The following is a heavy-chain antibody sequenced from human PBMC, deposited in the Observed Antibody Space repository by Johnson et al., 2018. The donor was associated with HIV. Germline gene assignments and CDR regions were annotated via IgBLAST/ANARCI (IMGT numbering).Heavy chain of an antibody. CDR2: IGTAGDT. CDR3: AKNFWGGRYPPFAFDI. V-gene: IGHV3-13*01. D-gene: IGHD1-26*01. J-gene: IGHJ3*02. Sequence: EVHLVESGGGLIQPGGSLRLSCAASGFTVSSNYMHWVRQATGKGLEWVSAIGTAGDTYYPGSVKGRFTISRENAKNSLYLQMKRRRAGDTAVYYCAKNFWGGRYPPFAFDIWGQGTLVTVSA. CDR1: GFTVSSNY.